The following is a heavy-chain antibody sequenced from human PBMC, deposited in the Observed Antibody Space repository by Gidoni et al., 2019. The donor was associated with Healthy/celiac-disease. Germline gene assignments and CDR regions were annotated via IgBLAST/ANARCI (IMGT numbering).Heavy chain of an antibody. D-gene: IGHD6-13*01. CDR1: GGSISSYY. CDR3: ARAVIRVRGAAAGPNQLDY. J-gene: IGHJ4*02. CDR2: IYYSGST. Sequence: QVQLQESGPGLVKPSETLSLTCTVSGGSISSYYWSWIRQPPGKGLEWIGYIYYSGSTNYNPSLKSRVTISVDTSKNQFSLKLSSVTAADTAVYYCARAVIRVRGAAAGPNQLDYWGQGTLVTVSS. V-gene: IGHV4-59*01.